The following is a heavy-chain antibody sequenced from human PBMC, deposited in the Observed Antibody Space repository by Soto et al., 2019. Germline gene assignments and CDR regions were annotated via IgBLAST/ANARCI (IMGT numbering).Heavy chain of an antibody. D-gene: IGHD3-22*01. CDR1: GYTFTSYG. V-gene: IGHV1-18*01. J-gene: IGHJ3*02. CDR3: ARGEGRNYYDSSGYYSDAFDI. CDR2: ISAYNGNT. Sequence: ASVKVSCKASGYTFTSYGISWVRQAPGQGLEWMGWISAYNGNTNYAQKLQGRVTMTTDTSTSTAYMELRSLRSDDTAVYYCARGEGRNYYDSSGYYSDAFDIWGQGTMVTVSS.